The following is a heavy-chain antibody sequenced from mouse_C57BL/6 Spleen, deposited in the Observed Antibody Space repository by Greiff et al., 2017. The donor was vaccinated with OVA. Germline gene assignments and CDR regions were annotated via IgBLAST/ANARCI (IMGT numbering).Heavy chain of an antibody. CDR3: ARDIELAWVAY. D-gene: IGHD2-12*01. V-gene: IGHV3-6*01. Sequence: EVQRVESGPGLVKPSQSLSLTCSVTGYSITSGYYWNWIRQFPGNKLEWMGYISYDGSNNYNPSLKNRISITRDPSKNQIFLKLYSVTTEDTATYYCARDIELAWVAYWGQGTLVTVSA. J-gene: IGHJ3*01. CDR1: GYSITSGYY. CDR2: ISYDGSN.